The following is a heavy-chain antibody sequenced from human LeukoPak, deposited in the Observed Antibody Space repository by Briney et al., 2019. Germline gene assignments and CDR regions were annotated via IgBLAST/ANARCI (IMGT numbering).Heavy chain of an antibody. D-gene: IGHD3-10*01. CDR3: ARAAYGSGSVFGGTWFFDS. Sequence: PSETLSLTCTVSGGSISSYYWSWIRQPPGKGLEWIGYIYYSGSTNYNPSLKSRVTISVDTSKNQFSLKLSSVTAADTAVYYCARAAYGSGSVFGGTWFFDSWGQGTQVTVSS. V-gene: IGHV4-59*01. CDR2: IYYSGST. J-gene: IGHJ4*02. CDR1: GGSISSYY.